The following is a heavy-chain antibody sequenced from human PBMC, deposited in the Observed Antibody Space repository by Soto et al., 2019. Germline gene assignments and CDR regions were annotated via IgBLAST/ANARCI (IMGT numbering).Heavy chain of an antibody. CDR3: ARQSGGYANGGY. D-gene: IGHD5-12*01. CDR1: GGSISSSSYY. J-gene: IGHJ4*02. Sequence: SETLSLTCTVSGGSISSSSYYWGWIRQPPGKGLEWIGSIYYSGSTYYNPSLKSRVTISVDTSKNQFSLKLSSVTAADTAVYYCARQSGGYANGGYWGQGTLVTVSS. CDR2: IYYSGST. V-gene: IGHV4-39*01.